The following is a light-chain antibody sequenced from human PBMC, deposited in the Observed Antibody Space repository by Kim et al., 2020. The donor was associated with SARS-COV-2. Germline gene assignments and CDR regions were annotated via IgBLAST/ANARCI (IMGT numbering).Light chain of an antibody. Sequence: QPVLTQPPSASASLGASVTLTCTLSSGCSNYKVDWYQQRPGKGPRFVMRVGTGGIVGSKGDGIPDRFSVLGSGLNRYLTIKNIQEEDESDYHCGADHGSGSNFVRVFGGGTKLTVL. J-gene: IGLJ3*02. CDR1: SGCSNYK. V-gene: IGLV9-49*01. CDR3: GADHGSGSNFVRV. CDR2: VGTGGIVG.